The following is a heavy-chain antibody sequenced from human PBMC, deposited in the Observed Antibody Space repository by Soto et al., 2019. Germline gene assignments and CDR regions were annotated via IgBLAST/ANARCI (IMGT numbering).Heavy chain of an antibody. J-gene: IGHJ6*02. CDR3: ARAWGREWLSYYYYYGMDV. CDR1: GGSFSGYY. V-gene: IGHV4-34*01. Sequence: SEMLSLTCAVYGGSFSGYYWSWIRQPPGKGLEWIGEINHSGSTNYNPSLKSRVTISVDTSKNQFSLKLSSVTAADTAVYYCARAWGREWLSYYYYYGMDVWGQGTTVTVSS. CDR2: INHSGST. D-gene: IGHD3-3*01.